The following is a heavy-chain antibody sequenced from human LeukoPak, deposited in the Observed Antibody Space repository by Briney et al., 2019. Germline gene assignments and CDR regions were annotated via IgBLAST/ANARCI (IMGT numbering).Heavy chain of an antibody. D-gene: IGHD6-13*01. J-gene: IGHJ4*02. V-gene: IGHV4-4*02. CDR1: GGSISSSNW. CDR3: ARDPTVKPFKGIAAAPS. CDR2: IYHSGST. Sequence: SETLSLTCAVSGGSISSSNWWSWVRQPPGKGLEWIGEIYHSGSTNYNPSLKSRVTISVDKSKNQFSLKLSSVTAADTAVYYCARDPTVKPFKGIAAAPSWGQGTLVTVSS.